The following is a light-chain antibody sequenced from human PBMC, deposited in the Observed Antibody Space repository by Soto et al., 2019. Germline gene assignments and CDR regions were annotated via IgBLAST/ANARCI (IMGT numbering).Light chain of an antibody. J-gene: IGKJ4*01. V-gene: IGKV1-5*03. CDR1: QSFTSW. CDR2: KAS. Sequence: DIQMTQSPSTLSASVGDRVTITCRASQSFTSWLAWYQQKPGKAPKLLIYKASSLESGVPSRFSGSGSGTEFTLTISSLQPDDVATYYCQQYSSYPLPFGGGTKVEIK. CDR3: QQYSSYPLP.